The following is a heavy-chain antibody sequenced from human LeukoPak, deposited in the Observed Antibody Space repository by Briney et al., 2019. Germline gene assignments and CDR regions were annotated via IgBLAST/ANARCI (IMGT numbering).Heavy chain of an antibody. J-gene: IGHJ4*02. CDR1: GYSFTSYW. D-gene: IGHD3-10*01. CDR2: IYPGDSDT. V-gene: IGHV5-51*01. Sequence: GESLQISCKGSGYSFTSYWIGWVRQMPGKGLEWMGIIYPGDSDTRYSPSFQGQVTISADKSISTAYLQWSSLKASDTAMYYCARSYYGSGSYLSFDYWGQGTLVTVSS. CDR3: ARSYYGSGSYLSFDY.